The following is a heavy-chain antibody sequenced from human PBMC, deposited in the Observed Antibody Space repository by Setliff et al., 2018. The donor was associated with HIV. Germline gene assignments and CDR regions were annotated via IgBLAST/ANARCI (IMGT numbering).Heavy chain of an antibody. J-gene: IGHJ4*02. CDR3: ARESTAMGLDN. CDR1: GFTFSSYR. CDR2: ISSGSSYI. Sequence: GESLKISCAASGFTFSSYRMNWVRQAPGKGLEWVSSISSGSSYIYYADSLKGRFIISRDNAKNSLYLQMNSLRAEDTAVYYCARESTAMGLDNWGPGTLVTVSS. V-gene: IGHV3-21*06. D-gene: IGHD5-18*01.